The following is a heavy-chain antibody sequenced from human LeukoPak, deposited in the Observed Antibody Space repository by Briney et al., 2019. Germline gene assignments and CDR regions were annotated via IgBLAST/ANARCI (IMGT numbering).Heavy chain of an antibody. V-gene: IGHV4-59*01. J-gene: IGHJ4*02. CDR2: IYYSGSN. CDR3: ASISSSGFKTFDS. D-gene: IGHD6-6*01. Sequence: SETLSLTCTVSGGSISRYYWSWIRQPAGEGLGWVGYIYYSGSNNYNPSLKSRVTISLDTSKNQFSLKLSSVTAADTAVYYCASISSSGFKTFDSWGQGTLVTVSS. CDR1: GGSISRYY.